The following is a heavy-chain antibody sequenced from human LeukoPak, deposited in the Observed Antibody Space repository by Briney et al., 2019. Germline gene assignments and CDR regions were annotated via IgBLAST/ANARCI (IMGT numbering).Heavy chain of an antibody. CDR2: IGTAGDT. Sequence: GGSLRLSCAASGFTFSSYDMHWVRQATGKGLEWVSAIGTAGDTYYPGSVKGRFTISRDNSRNTLYLQMNSLRVEDTAVYYCVKDLVNDSGYDLDYWGQGTLVTVSS. V-gene: IGHV3-13*01. J-gene: IGHJ4*02. CDR1: GFTFSSYD. CDR3: VKDLVNDSGYDLDY. D-gene: IGHD5-12*01.